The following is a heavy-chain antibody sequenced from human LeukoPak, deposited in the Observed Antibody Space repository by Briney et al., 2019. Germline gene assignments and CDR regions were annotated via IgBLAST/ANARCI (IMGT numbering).Heavy chain of an antibody. D-gene: IGHD3-3*01. CDR1: GFTFSSYS. CDR3: TTEGYDFWSGYMEYFQD. CDR2: IRSKSDGGTT. Sequence: GGSLRLSCAASGFTFSSYSMNWVRQAPGKGLEWVGRIRSKSDGGTTDYAAPVKGRFTISRDDSKDTLYLQMNSLKTEDTAVYYCTTEGYDFWSGYMEYFQDWGQGTLVTASS. J-gene: IGHJ1*01. V-gene: IGHV3-15*01.